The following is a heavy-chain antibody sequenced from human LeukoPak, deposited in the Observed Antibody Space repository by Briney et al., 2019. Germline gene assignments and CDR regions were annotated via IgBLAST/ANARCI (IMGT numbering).Heavy chain of an antibody. CDR3: ARLLAAAAGPLGAFDI. J-gene: IGHJ3*02. Sequence: SQTLSLTCTVSGGSISSGGYYWSWIRQPPGKGLEWIGYIYHSGSTYYNPSLKSRVTISVDRSKNQFSLKLSSVTAADTAVYYCARLLAAAAGPLGAFDIWGQGTMVTVSS. D-gene: IGHD6-13*01. V-gene: IGHV4-30-2*01. CDR2: IYHSGST. CDR1: GGSISSGGYY.